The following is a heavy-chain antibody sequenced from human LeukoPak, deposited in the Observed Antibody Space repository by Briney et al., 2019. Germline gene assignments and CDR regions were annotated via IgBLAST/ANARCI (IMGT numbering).Heavy chain of an antibody. CDR2: ISGSGGST. Sequence: PGGSLRLSCAASGFTFSSYATSWVRQAPGKGLEWVSAISGSGGSTYYADSVKGRFTISRDNSKNTLYLQMNSLRAEDTAVYYCAKSGRYSSSSGCFDYWGQGTLVTVSS. CDR3: AKSGRYSSSSGCFDY. J-gene: IGHJ4*02. CDR1: GFTFSSYA. V-gene: IGHV3-23*01. D-gene: IGHD6-6*01.